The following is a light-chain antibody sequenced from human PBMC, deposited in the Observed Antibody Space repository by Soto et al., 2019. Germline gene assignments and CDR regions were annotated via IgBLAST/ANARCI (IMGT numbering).Light chain of an antibody. CDR3: QHFVNSLTWT. J-gene: IGKJ1*01. Sequence: EIVLTQSPGTLSLSPGERATLSCSAIQSVSSTYLIWYQQKPCQAPRLXIYGASSRASGVPDRFSGGGSGTDFTLTISRLEHEDFAVYYCQHFVNSLTWTFGQGTKVDIK. CDR2: GAS. CDR1: QSVSSTY. V-gene: IGKV3-20*01.